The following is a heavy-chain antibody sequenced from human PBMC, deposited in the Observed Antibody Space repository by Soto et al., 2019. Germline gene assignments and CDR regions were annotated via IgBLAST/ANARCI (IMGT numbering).Heavy chain of an antibody. D-gene: IGHD3-16*01. CDR2: IYYDGST. J-gene: IGHJ4*02. V-gene: IGHV4-31*03. CDR1: GGSISSGAYY. Sequence: QVQLQESGPGLVKPSQTLSLTCTVSGGSISSGAYYWSWLRKHPGKGLEWIGYIYYDGSTYYNPSLKSRATISVDTPKNQFSLRLTSGTAAETAVYFCAREGGDGLDDWGQGTLVTVSS. CDR3: AREGGDGLDD.